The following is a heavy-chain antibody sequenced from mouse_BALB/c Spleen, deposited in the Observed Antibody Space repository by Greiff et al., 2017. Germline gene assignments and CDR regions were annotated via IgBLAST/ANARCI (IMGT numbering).Heavy chain of an antibody. J-gene: IGHJ2*01. CDR3: ARSYGSSYGHFDY. CDR1: GYTFTSYC. V-gene: IGHV1-7*01. CDR2: INPSTGYT. Sequence: QVQLQQSGAELAKPGASVKMSCKASGYTFTSYCMHWVKQRPGQGLEWIGYINPSTGYTEYNQKFKDKATLTADKSSSTAYMQLSSLTSEDSAVYYCARSYGSSYGHFDYWGQGTTLTVSS. D-gene: IGHD1-1*01.